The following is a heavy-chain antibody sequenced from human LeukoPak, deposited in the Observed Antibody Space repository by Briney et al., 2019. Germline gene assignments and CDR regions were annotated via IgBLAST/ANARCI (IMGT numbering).Heavy chain of an antibody. CDR3: ARDAYSSSSVYYYYYMDV. CDR2: IYYSGST. Sequence: SSETLSLTCTVFGGSISSYYWSWIRQPPGKGLEWIGYIYYSGSTNYNPSLKSRVTISVDTSKNQFSLKLSSVTAADTAVYYCARDAYSSSSVYYYYYMDVWGKGTTVTVSS. J-gene: IGHJ6*03. V-gene: IGHV4-59*01. D-gene: IGHD6-6*01. CDR1: GGSISSYY.